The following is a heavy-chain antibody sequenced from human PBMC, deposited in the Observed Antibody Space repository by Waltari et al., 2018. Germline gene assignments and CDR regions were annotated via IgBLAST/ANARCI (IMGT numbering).Heavy chain of an antibody. CDR1: GFPFSGYW. CDR3: ARGSRAFDY. CDR2: IKQDGSEK. V-gene: IGHV3-7*01. Sequence: EVQLVESGGGLVQPGGSLSLSCAPSGFPFSGYWMPWVRQDPGKGLEWVANIKQDGSEKYYVDSVKGRFTISRDNAKNSLYLQMNSLRAEDTAVYYCARGSRAFDYWGQGTLVTVSS. J-gene: IGHJ4*02.